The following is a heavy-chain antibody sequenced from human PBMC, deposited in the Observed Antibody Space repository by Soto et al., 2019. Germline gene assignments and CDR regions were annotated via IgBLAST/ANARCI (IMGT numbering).Heavy chain of an antibody. CDR3: AKESEYIVVVVAARRPLDY. D-gene: IGHD2-15*01. V-gene: IGHV3-30*18. Sequence: GGSLRLSCAASGFTFSSYGMHWVRQAPGKGLEWVAVISYDGSNKYYADSVKGRFTISRDNSKNTLYLQMNSLRAEDTAVYYCAKESEYIVVVVAARRPLDYWGQGTLVTVSS. CDR2: ISYDGSNK. J-gene: IGHJ4*02. CDR1: GFTFSSYG.